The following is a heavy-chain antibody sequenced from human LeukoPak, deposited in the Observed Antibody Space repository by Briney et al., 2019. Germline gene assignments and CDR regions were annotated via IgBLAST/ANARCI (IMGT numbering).Heavy chain of an antibody. CDR3: ARGAAATRKFYYDSRAGFDY. Sequence: VSVKVSCKASGYTFTGYYMHWVRQAPGQGLELMGRINPNSGGTNYAQKFQGRVTMTRDTSISTAYMELSRLRSDDTAVYYCARGAAATRKFYYDSRAGFDYWGQGTLVTVSS. J-gene: IGHJ4*02. V-gene: IGHV1-2*06. CDR2: INPNSGGT. CDR1: GYTFTGYY. D-gene: IGHD3-22*01.